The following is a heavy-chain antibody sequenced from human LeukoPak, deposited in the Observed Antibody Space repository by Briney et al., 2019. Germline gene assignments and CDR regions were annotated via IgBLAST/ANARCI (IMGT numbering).Heavy chain of an antibody. CDR2: ISGSGDRT. CDR1: GFTFSSYG. Sequence: GGSLRLSCAASGFTFSSYGMSWVRQAPGKGLEWVSDISGSGDRTDYADSVKGRLTISRDNSKDQVSLEMNSVRAEDTAIYYCAKRGYCSGITCYLNYFDPWGQGTLVTVSS. V-gene: IGHV3-23*01. J-gene: IGHJ5*02. D-gene: IGHD2-2*03. CDR3: AKRGYCSGITCYLNYFDP.